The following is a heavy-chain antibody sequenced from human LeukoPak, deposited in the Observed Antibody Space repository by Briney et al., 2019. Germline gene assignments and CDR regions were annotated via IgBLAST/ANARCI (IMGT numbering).Heavy chain of an antibody. CDR1: GYTFTGYY. J-gene: IGHJ4*02. Sequence: ASVKVSCKASGYTFTGYYMHWVRQAPGQGLEWMGWINPNSGGTNYAQKFQGRVTMTRDTSISTAYMELSRLRSDDTAVYYCARGAGGATAEIDYWGQGTLVTVSS. V-gene: IGHV1-2*02. CDR3: ARGAGGATAEIDY. CDR2: INPNSGGT. D-gene: IGHD1-26*01.